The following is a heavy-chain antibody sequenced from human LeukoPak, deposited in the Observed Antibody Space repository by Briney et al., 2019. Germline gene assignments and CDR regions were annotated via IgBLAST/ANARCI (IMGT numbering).Heavy chain of an antibody. D-gene: IGHD5-12*01. CDR2: ISYSSEYI. Sequence: PEGSLRLSCAASGFTFSDYTLNWVRQAPGKGLEWVSSISYSSEYIYYADSVEGRFTISRDNAKNSLHLQMNSLRAEDTAIYYCATDRGGYDPLDYWGQGTLVTVSS. V-gene: IGHV3-21*01. J-gene: IGHJ4*02. CDR3: ATDRGGYDPLDY. CDR1: GFTFSDYT.